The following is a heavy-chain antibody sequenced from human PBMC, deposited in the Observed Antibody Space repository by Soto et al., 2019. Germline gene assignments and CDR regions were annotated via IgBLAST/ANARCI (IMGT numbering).Heavy chain of an antibody. Sequence: QVQLHQWGAGLLKPSETLSLACSLYSGSLSGFYWSWIRQPPGKRLEWIGEISQSGSTNYNPSLRIRVSISVDSSKTQFSLQLTSVTAADTAVYYCARAPKVSGSAQTRPDFWGQGALVIVSS. V-gene: IGHV4-34*01. D-gene: IGHD6-6*01. CDR2: ISQSGST. CDR1: SGSLSGFY. CDR3: ARAPKVSGSAQTRPDF. J-gene: IGHJ4*02.